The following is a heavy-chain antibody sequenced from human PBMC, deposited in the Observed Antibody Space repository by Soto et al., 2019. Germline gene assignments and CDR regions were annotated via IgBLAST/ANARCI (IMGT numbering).Heavy chain of an antibody. CDR3: ARGGGYYDFWRGYTTDWFDP. D-gene: IGHD3-3*01. Sequence: QVQLVQSGAEVKKPGASVKVSCKASGYTFTAYYMHWVRQAPGQGLEWMGWINPNSGGTNYAQKFQDWVTMTRDTSINTAYMELRRLRSDDTAVYYCARGGGYYDFWRGYTTDWFDPWGQGTLVTVSS. V-gene: IGHV1-2*04. J-gene: IGHJ5*02. CDR2: INPNSGGT. CDR1: GYTFTAYY.